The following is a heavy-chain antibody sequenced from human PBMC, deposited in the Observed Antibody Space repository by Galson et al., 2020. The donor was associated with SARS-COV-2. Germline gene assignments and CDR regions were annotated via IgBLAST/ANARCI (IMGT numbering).Heavy chain of an antibody. CDR2: IKSIPDGGTT. D-gene: IGHD3-22*01. CDR3: TTPHYGYWRSDAFDI. V-gene: IGHV3-15*01. Sequence: GESLKISCAASEFTFVNAWMSWVRQAPGKGLEWVGRIKSIPDGGTTDYAAPVEGRFTISRDDSKNTLFLQMNSLETEDTAVYYCTTPHYGYWRSDAFDIWGQGTMVTVSS. J-gene: IGHJ3*02. CDR1: EFTFVNAW.